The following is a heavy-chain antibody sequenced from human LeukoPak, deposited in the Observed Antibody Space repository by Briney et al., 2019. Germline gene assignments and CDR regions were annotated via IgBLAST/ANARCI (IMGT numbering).Heavy chain of an antibody. D-gene: IGHD1-26*01. V-gene: IGHV4-59*01. CDR2: IYYSGST. CDR3: ARDQATIILGYFDY. J-gene: IGHJ4*02. CDR1: GGSISSYY. Sequence: SETLSLTCTVSGGSISSYYWSWIRQPPGKGLEWIGYIYYSGSTSYNPSLKSRVTISVDTSKNQFSLKLSSVTAAETAVYYCARDQATIILGYFDYWGQGTLVTVSS.